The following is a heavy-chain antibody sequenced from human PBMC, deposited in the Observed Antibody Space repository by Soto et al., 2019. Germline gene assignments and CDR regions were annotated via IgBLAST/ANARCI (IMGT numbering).Heavy chain of an antibody. CDR3: TRDRDSRRGWDYFDH. Sequence: GGSLRLSCAVSGFTFSGYGMHWVRQAPGKGLEWVAVIRFDGSNKNYADSVKGRFTISRDDSKNTLYLQMNSLRAEDTAVYYCTRDRDSRRGWDYFDHWGQGTLVTVSS. CDR2: IRFDGSNK. J-gene: IGHJ4*02. CDR1: GFTFSGYG. D-gene: IGHD4-4*01. V-gene: IGHV3-33*01.